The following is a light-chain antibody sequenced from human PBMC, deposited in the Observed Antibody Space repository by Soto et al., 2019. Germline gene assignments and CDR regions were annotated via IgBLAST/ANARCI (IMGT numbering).Light chain of an antibody. CDR3: QQSFDTPFT. V-gene: IGKV1-39*01. CDR1: QSISSF. J-gene: IGKJ2*01. Sequence: DIQMTQSPAYLSASVGDRVTITCRACQSISSFLNWYQQKPGKAPKFLIYATSSVQSDVPSRFSGSGSGTDFTLTINSLQPEDFATYFCQQSFDTPFTFGQGTKLEIK. CDR2: ATS.